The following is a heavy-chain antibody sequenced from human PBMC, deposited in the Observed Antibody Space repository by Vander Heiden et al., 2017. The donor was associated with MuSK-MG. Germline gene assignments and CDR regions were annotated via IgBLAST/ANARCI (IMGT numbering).Heavy chain of an antibody. Sequence: QVQLQESGPGLVKPSQTLSLTCTVSGGSISSGGYYWSWIRQHPGKGLEWIGYIYYSGSTYYNPSLKSRVTISVDTSKNQFSLKLSSVTAADTAVYYCARDLLPNYGDYVHPPGYWGQGTLVTVSS. D-gene: IGHD4-17*01. J-gene: IGHJ4*02. CDR3: ARDLLPNYGDYVHPPGY. CDR1: GGSISSGGYY. V-gene: IGHV4-31*03. CDR2: IYYSGST.